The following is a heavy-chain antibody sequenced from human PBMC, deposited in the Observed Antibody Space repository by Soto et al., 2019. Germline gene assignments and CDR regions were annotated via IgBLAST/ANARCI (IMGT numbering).Heavy chain of an antibody. Sequence: EVQLLESGGGLVRPGGSLRLSCAASGFTFSNDAMNWVRQAPGKGLEWVSVISGSGGSVYNAESVQGRFTISRDNPKNRLYLQMNSLRAEDTAIYYCVRQGGGWYAPCSFDFWGRGTMVAVSS. V-gene: IGHV3-23*01. CDR3: VRQGGGWYAPCSFDF. J-gene: IGHJ3*01. CDR2: ISGSGGSV. D-gene: IGHD6-19*01. CDR1: GFTFSNDA.